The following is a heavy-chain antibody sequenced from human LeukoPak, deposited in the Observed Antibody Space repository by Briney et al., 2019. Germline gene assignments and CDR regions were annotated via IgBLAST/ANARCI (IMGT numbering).Heavy chain of an antibody. CDR2: IWYDGSNK. V-gene: IGHV3-33*01. Sequence: GRSLRLSCAASGFTFSSYGMHWVRQAPGKGLEWVAVIWYDGSNKYYADSVKGRFTISRDNSKNTLYLQMNSLRAEDTAVYYCARVGDSSGYFFDYWGQGTLVTVSS. CDR1: GFTFSSYG. D-gene: IGHD3-22*01. CDR3: ARVGDSSGYFFDY. J-gene: IGHJ4*02.